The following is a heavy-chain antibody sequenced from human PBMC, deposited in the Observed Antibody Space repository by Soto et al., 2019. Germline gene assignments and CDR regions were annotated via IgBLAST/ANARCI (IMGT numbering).Heavy chain of an antibody. Sequence: SETLSLTCTVSGGSISSYYWSWIRQPPGKGLEWIGYIYYSGSTNYNPSLKSRVTISVDTSKNQFSLKLSSVTAADTAVYYCARDWAAVAGTPPKYYYYYYGMDVWGQGTTVTVSS. D-gene: IGHD6-19*01. CDR2: IYYSGST. J-gene: IGHJ6*02. CDR1: GGSISSYY. CDR3: ARDWAAVAGTPPKYYYYYYGMDV. V-gene: IGHV4-59*01.